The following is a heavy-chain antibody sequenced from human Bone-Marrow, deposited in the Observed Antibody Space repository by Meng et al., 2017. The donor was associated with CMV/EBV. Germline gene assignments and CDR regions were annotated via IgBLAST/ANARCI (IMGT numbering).Heavy chain of an antibody. D-gene: IGHD3-3*01. Sequence: GESLKISCAASGFTFTDYYMSWIRQAPGKGLEWVSYISSSGSTIYYADSVKGRFSISRDNAKNSLYLQMNSLRAEDTAVYYCARPGVFDYYYYGMDVWGQGTTVTVSS. J-gene: IGHJ6*02. V-gene: IGHV3-11*01. CDR3: ARPGVFDYYYYGMDV. CDR1: GFTFTDYY. CDR2: ISSSGSTI.